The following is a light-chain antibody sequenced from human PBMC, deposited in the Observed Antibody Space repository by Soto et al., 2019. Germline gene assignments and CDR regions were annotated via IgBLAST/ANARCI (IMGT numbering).Light chain of an antibody. CDR3: QQSYSAPLT. J-gene: IGKJ1*01. V-gene: IGKV1-39*01. CDR2: GAS. CDR1: QRIRAS. Sequence: DIQMTQSPSSLSASLGDRVTITCRASQRIRASLNWYQQKPGKAPKALISGASSLQSGVPSRFSGGGSGTDFTLTISSLQPEDFATYYSQQSYSAPLTVGQGTKVDSK.